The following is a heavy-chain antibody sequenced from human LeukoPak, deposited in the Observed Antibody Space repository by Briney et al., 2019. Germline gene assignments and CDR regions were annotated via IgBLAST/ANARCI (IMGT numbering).Heavy chain of an antibody. V-gene: IGHV1-69*13. CDR1: GVTFSSNA. CDR2: IIPIFGTA. J-gene: IGHJ4*02. D-gene: IGHD2-15*01. CDR3: ARGGGYSREDFDY. Sequence: ASVKVSCKASGVTFSSNAISWVRQAPGQGLEWMGGIIPIFGTANYAQKFQGRVTITADESTSTAYMELSSLRSEDTAVYYCARGGGYSREDFDYWGQGTLVTVSS.